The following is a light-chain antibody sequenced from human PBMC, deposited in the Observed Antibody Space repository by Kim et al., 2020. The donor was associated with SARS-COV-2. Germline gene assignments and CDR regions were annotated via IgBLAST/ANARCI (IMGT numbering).Light chain of an antibody. CDR2: DVT. CDR3: SSYTSGSSYV. V-gene: IGLV2-14*01. J-gene: IGLJ1*01. CDR1: SSAVRAYNY. Sequence: GQPTTISSTYTSSAVRAYNYFSWYQQHPGKAPKLMFHDVTTRPSGVSNLFSGSKSGNTASLTISGLQTEDEADYYCSSYTSGSSYVFGTGTKVTVL.